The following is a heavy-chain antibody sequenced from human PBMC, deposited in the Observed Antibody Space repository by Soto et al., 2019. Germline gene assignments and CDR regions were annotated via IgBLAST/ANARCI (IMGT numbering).Heavy chain of an antibody. CDR3: AKEKRDTTGARDAFDI. CDR1: GFTVSSNF. J-gene: IGHJ3*02. V-gene: IGHV3-53*01. CDR2: TYSGGTT. Sequence: EVQLVESGGGLIQPGGSLRLSCAASGFTVSSNFMSWVRQAPGKGLEWVSVTYSGGTTYYADSVKGRFTISRDNSKNTLYLQMSSLRAEETAVYYCAKEKRDTTGARDAFDIWGQGTMVTVS. D-gene: IGHD1-1*01.